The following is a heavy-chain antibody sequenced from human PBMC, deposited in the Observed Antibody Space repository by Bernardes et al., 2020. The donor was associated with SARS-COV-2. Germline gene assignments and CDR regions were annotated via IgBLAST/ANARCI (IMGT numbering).Heavy chain of an antibody. CDR1: GFTFSSYG. D-gene: IGHD6-13*01. J-gene: IGHJ6*02. CDR2: IWYDGSNK. CDR3: ARDSWIAAAVNYYYGMDV. Sequence: SLRLSCAASGFTFSSYGMHWVRQAPGKGLEWVAVIWYDGSNKYYADSVKGRFTISRDNSKNTLYLQMNSLRAEDTAVYYCARDSWIAAAVNYYYGMDVWGQGTTVTVSS. V-gene: IGHV3-33*01.